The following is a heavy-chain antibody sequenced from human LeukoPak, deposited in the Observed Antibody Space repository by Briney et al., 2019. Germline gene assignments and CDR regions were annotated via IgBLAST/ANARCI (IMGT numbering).Heavy chain of an antibody. CDR2: TSGRGVST. CDR1: GFTFSSYA. V-gene: IGHV3-23*01. D-gene: IGHD6-19*01. CDR3: AKSPPYSSGWYYFDY. J-gene: IGHJ4*02. Sequence: GGSLRLSCAASGFTFSSYAMSWVRRAPGKGLEWGSATSGRGVSTYYADSVKGRFTISRDNSKNTLYLQMNSLRAEDTAVYYCAKSPPYSSGWYYFDYWGQGTLVTVSS.